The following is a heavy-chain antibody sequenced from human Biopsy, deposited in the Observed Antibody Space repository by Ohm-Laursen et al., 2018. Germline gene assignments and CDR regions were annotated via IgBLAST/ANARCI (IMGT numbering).Heavy chain of an antibody. CDR2: ITSSSTYI. V-gene: IGHV3-21*05. CDR3: ARDFGGGRNFDM. Sequence: SLRLSCAASGFTFSSHAMTWVRQAPGKGLEWVSYITSSSTYINYVDSVKGRFTISRDNAENSLYLQMNSLRAEDTAVYYCARDFGGGRNFDMWGQGTMVTVSS. CDR1: GFTFSSHA. D-gene: IGHD1-14*01. J-gene: IGHJ3*02.